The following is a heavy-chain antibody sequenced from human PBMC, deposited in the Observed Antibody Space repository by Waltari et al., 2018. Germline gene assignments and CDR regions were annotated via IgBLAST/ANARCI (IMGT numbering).Heavy chain of an antibody. V-gene: IGHV3-23*01. Sequence: EVQLLESGGDLVQPGGPLRLSCADSGLTFGSYDLSWVRQAPGKGLEWVSAAGYSGGGTTYADSVKGRFTISRDNSKNMLYLQMNSLRGEDTAVYYCAKAIAHWYFDLWGRGTLVTVSS. J-gene: IGHJ2*01. CDR1: GLTFGSYD. CDR2: AGYSGGGT. CDR3: AKAIAHWYFDL.